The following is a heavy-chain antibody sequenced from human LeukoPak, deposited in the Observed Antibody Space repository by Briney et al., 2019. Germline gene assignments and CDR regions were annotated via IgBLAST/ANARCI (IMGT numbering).Heavy chain of an antibody. D-gene: IGHD6-6*01. CDR1: GYTLTELS. J-gene: IGHJ5*02. CDR3: ATVRAEDSSPPEGFDP. V-gene: IGHV1-24*01. CDR2: FDPEDGET. Sequence: ASVKVSCKVSGYTLTELSMHWVRQAPGKGLEWMGGFDPEDGETIYAQKFQGRVTMTEDTSTDTAYMELSSLRSEDTAVYYCATVRAEDSSPPEGFDPWGQGTLVTVSS.